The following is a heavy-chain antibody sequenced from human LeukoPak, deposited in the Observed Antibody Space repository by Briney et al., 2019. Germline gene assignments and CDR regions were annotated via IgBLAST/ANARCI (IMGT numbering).Heavy chain of an antibody. CDR1: GGSISSGSYY. V-gene: IGHV4-61*01. J-gene: IGHJ6*03. Sequence: SETLSLTCTVSGGSISSGSYYWSWIRQPPGKGLEWIGYIYYSGSTNYNPSLKSRFTISVDTSKNQFSLELSSVTAADTAVYYCARDSPGYYGSGSYYLRYYYYMDVWGKGTTVTVSS. CDR2: IYYSGST. D-gene: IGHD3-10*01. CDR3: ARDSPGYYGSGSYYLRYYYYMDV.